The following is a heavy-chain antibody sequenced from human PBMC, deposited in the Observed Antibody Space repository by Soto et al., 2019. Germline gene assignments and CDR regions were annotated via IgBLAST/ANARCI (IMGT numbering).Heavy chain of an antibody. J-gene: IGHJ6*02. CDR3: AKPLIAAAGLPQAASGHYYGMDV. CDR2: ISYDGSNK. CDR1: GFTFSSYA. V-gene: IGHV3-30-3*01. Sequence: PGGSLRLSCAASGFTFSSYAMHWVRQAPGKGLEWVAVISYDGSNKYYADSVKGRFTISRDNSKNTLYLQMNSLRAEDTAVFYCAKPLIAAAGLPQAASGHYYGMDVWGQGTTVTVSS. D-gene: IGHD6-13*01.